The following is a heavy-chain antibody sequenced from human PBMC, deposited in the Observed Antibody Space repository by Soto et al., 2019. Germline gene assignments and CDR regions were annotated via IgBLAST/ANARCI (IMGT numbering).Heavy chain of an antibody. CDR3: ALDGNYYTSGEGHWFDP. J-gene: IGHJ5*02. CDR1: GYTFAEFY. V-gene: IGHV1-2*02. D-gene: IGHD2-15*01. Sequence: QIELVQSGAEVTKSGASVKVSCKTSGYTFAEFYVYWVRQVPGQGLEWMGWINPNTGGTHYAVKLQARFTTTRDTSIRTAYMELARLRSDVTATYYCALDGNYYTSGEGHWFDPWGQGTLITVSP. CDR2: INPNTGGT.